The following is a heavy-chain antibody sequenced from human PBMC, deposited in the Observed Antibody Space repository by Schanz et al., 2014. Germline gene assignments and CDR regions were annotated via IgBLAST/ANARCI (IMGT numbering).Heavy chain of an antibody. CDR2: MNPKTGNT. J-gene: IGHJ4*02. CDR3: ARDRRFFDRDDLYYFDS. D-gene: IGHD3-3*01. Sequence: QIQLVQSGPEVKKPGATVKVSCKASGYIFINSGISWVRQAPGQGLEWMGWMNPKTGNTDHAQKFQGRVSMTWDTSTSTAYLDLSRLRSEDTGVYYCARDRRFFDRDDLYYFDSWGQGTLVTVSS. CDR1: GYIFINSG. V-gene: IGHV1-8*02.